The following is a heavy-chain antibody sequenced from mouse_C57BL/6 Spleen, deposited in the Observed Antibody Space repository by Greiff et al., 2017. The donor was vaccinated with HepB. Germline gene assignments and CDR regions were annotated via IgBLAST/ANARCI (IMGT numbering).Heavy chain of an antibody. V-gene: IGHV1-82*01. J-gene: IGHJ3*01. D-gene: IGHD2-4*01. CDR2: IYPGDGDT. CDR1: GYAFSSSW. CDR3: ARDYYDYASFAY. Sequence: VQLQQSGPELVKPGASVKISCKASGYAFSSSWMNWVKQRPGKGLEWIGRIYPGDGDTNYNGKFKGKATLTADKSSSTAYMQLSSLTSEDSAVYFCARDYYDYASFAYWGQGTLVTVSA.